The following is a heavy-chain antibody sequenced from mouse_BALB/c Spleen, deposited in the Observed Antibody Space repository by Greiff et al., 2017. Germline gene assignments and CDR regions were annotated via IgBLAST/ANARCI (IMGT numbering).Heavy chain of an antibody. J-gene: IGHJ4*01. D-gene: IGHD1-1*01. CDR1: GFTFSSFG. CDR3: ARWDYYGAMDY. V-gene: IGHV5-17*02. Sequence: EVQVVESGGGLVQPGGSRKLSCAASGFTFSSFGMHWVRQAPEKGLEWVAYISSGSSTIYYADTVKGRFTISRDNPKNTLFLQMTSLRSEDTAMYYCARWDYYGAMDYWGQGTSVTVSS. CDR2: ISSGSSTI.